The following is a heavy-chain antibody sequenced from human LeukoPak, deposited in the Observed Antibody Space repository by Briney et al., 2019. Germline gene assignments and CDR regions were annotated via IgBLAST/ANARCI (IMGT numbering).Heavy chain of an antibody. CDR3: AKDLPSHSSSWYYFDS. D-gene: IGHD6-13*01. Sequence: GGSLRLSCAASGFTFSSYAMSWVRQTPGKGLEWVSGISDSGGSTYFADSVKGRFTISRDNSKNTLYLQMSSLRAEDTAVYYCAKDLPSHSSSWYYFDSWGQGTLVTVSS. CDR2: ISDSGGST. V-gene: IGHV3-23*01. CDR1: GFTFSSYA. J-gene: IGHJ4*02.